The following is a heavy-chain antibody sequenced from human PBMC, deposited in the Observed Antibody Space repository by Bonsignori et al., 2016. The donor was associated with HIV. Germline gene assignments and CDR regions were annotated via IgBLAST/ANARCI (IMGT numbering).Heavy chain of an antibody. V-gene: IGHV2-70*04. Sequence: WIRQPPGKALEWLARIDWDDDTFYSTSLKTRLTISKDTSKNQVVLTMTNMDPVNTATYYCARDEGTQRENYFDYWGQGTLVTVSS. J-gene: IGHJ4*02. CDR3: ARDEGTQRENYFDY. D-gene: IGHD1-26*01. CDR2: IDWDDDT.